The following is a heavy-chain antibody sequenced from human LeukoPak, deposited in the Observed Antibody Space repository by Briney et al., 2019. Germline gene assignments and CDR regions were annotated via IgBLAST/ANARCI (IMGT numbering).Heavy chain of an antibody. CDR1: GFTFSSYS. CDR2: ISSSSSYI. Sequence: GGSLRLSCAASGFTFSSYSMNWVRQAPGKGLEWVSSISSSSSYIYYADSVKGRFTISRDNAKNSLYLQMNSLRAEDTAVYYCARDVASDSSSWYRPLYYGMDVWGQGTTVTVSS. J-gene: IGHJ6*02. V-gene: IGHV3-21*01. D-gene: IGHD6-13*01. CDR3: ARDVASDSSSWYRPLYYGMDV.